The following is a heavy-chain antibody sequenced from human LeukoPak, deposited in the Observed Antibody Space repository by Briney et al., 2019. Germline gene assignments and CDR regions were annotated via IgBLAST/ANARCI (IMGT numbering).Heavy chain of an antibody. D-gene: IGHD6-19*01. CDR1: GFDFSTYA. CDR2: ISGGSDYI. Sequence: GGSLRLSCAASGFDFSTYAINWVRQAQGKGLEWVSSISGGSDYIFHADPVKGRFTISRDNAKNSLYLQMNSLRAEDTAVYYCARIGSGWYWEYWGQGALVTVSS. CDR3: ARIGSGWYWEY. V-gene: IGHV3-21*06. J-gene: IGHJ4*02.